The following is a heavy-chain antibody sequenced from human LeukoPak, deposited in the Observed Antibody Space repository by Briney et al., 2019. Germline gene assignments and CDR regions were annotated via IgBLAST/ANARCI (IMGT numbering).Heavy chain of an antibody. CDR2: IYYSGST. Sequence: PSETLSFTCTVSGGSISSSSYYWGWIRQPPGKGLEWIGSIYYSGSTYYNPSLKSRVTISVDTSKSQFSLKLSSVTAADTAVYYCARHRRAVAGTNIDYWGQGTLVTVSS. CDR3: ARHRRAVAGTNIDY. J-gene: IGHJ4*02. CDR1: GGSISSSSYY. D-gene: IGHD6-19*01. V-gene: IGHV4-39*01.